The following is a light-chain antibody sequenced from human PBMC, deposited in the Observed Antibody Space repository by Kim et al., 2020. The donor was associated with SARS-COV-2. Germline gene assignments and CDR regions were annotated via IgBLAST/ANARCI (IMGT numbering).Light chain of an antibody. V-gene: IGKV1-33*01. CDR1: QNIGDS. CDR2: DAS. J-gene: IGKJ2*03. CDR3: LQFDSLPYS. Sequence: IQLTQSPSSLSASVGDRVTITCQASQNIGDSLNWYQQKPGKAPKLLIYDASTLQTGVPSRFSGGGSGTDFTFTISSLQPEDVAAYYCLQFDSLPYSFAQGTKLEI.